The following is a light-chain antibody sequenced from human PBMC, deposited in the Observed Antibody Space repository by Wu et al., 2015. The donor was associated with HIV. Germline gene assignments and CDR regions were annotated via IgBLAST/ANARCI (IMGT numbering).Light chain of an antibody. J-gene: IGKJ4*01. Sequence: EVVMTQSPVTLSVSPGERAALSCRASQSVSGKIAWYQQKSGQAPRVLIFDASTRATDVPTRFSGSGSGTEFTLTISRMQSEDFAVYYCQQYAKWPLTFGGGTKVEIK. V-gene: IGKV3-15*01. CDR3: QQYAKWPLT. CDR1: QSVSGK. CDR2: DAS.